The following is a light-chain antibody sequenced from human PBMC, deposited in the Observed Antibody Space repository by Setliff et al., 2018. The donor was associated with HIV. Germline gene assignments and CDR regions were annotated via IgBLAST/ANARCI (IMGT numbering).Light chain of an antibody. V-gene: IGLV2-23*02. J-gene: IGLJ1*01. CDR1: SSDVGGYNY. CDR2: EVS. Sequence: QSALTQPRSVSGSPGQSVTISCTGTSSDVGGYNYVSWYQQHPGKAPKLMIYEVSKRPSGVSNRFSGSKSGNTASLTISGLQAEDEADYYCCSYAGSRIFDVFGTGTKVTVL. CDR3: CSYAGSRIFDV.